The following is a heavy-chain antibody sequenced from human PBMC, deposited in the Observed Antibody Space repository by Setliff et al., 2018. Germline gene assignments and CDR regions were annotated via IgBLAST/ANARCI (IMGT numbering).Heavy chain of an antibody. J-gene: IGHJ4*02. CDR1: GGSFSGYY. CDR2: IDQSGIT. CDR3: ARDGGEY. V-gene: IGHV4-34*01. D-gene: IGHD3-16*01. Sequence: SETLSLTCAVYGGSFSGYYWSWIRQPPGKGPEWIGEIDQSGITNYNPSLKSRVTISIDTSKNQFSLRLSSVTATDTAVYYCARDGGEYWGQGTLVTVSS.